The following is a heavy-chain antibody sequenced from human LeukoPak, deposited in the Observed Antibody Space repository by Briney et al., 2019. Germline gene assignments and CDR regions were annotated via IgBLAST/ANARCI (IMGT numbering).Heavy chain of an antibody. CDR2: ICTSGST. Sequence: PSQTLSLTCTVSGDSISSGSYYWAWIRQPAGKGLEWIGRICTSGSTNYNPSLKSRVTMSVDTSKNQFSLKLSSVTAADTAVYYCARGSYYYDSSGRLFDYWGRGTLVTVSS. J-gene: IGHJ4*02. D-gene: IGHD3-22*01. CDR1: GDSISSGSYY. CDR3: ARGSYYYDSSGRLFDY. V-gene: IGHV4-61*02.